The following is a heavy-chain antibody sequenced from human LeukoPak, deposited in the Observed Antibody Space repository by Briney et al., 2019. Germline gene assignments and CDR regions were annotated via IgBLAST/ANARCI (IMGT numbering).Heavy chain of an antibody. J-gene: IGHJ4*02. D-gene: IGHD5-12*01. V-gene: IGHV4-39*01. Sequence: SETLSLTCTVSGGSISSSSYYWGWIRQPPGKGLEWIGSIYYSGSTYYNPSLKSRVTISVDTSKNQFSLKLSPVTAADTAVYYCARRRLGTYFDYWGQGTLVTVSS. CDR1: GGSISSSSYY. CDR3: ARRRLGTYFDY. CDR2: IYYSGST.